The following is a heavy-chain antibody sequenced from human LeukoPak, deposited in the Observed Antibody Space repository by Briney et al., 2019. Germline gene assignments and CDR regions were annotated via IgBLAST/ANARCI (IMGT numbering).Heavy chain of an antibody. J-gene: IGHJ4*02. CDR2: ISGSGGST. D-gene: IGHD2-15*01. CDR1: GFTSSSYA. CDR3: AKSIVVVVAATHPGIYFDY. V-gene: IGHV3-23*01. Sequence: GGSLRLSCAASGFTSSSYAMSWVRQAPGKGLEWVSAISGSGGSTYYADSVKGRFTISRDNSKNTLYLQMNSLRAEDTAVYYCAKSIVVVVAATHPGIYFDYWGQGTLVTVSS.